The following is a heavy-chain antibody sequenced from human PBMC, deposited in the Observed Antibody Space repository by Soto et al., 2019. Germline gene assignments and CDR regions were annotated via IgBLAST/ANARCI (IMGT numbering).Heavy chain of an antibody. V-gene: IGHV3-23*01. CDR3: AKEGGYCSSTSCYGRVYY. Sequence: EVQLLESGGGLVQPGGSLRLSCAASGFTFSSYAMSWVRQAPGKGLEWVSAISGSGGSTYYADSVKGRFTISRDNSTNTLYLQMNSLRAEDTAVYYCAKEGGYCSSTSCYGRVYYWGQGTLVTVSS. CDR1: GFTFSSYA. D-gene: IGHD2-2*03. CDR2: ISGSGGST. J-gene: IGHJ4*02.